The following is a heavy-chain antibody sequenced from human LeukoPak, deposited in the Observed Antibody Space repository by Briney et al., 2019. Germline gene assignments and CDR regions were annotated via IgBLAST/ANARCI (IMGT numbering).Heavy chain of an antibody. Sequence: GGSLRLSCAASGFTFSSHAMTWVRQAPGKGLEWVSAISGSDGSTFYADSVKGRFTISRDNAKNTLYLQMNSLRAEDTAVYYCARDDHSGYDSSYWFDPWGQGTLVTVSS. CDR2: ISGSDGST. D-gene: IGHD5-12*01. CDR1: GFTFSSHA. V-gene: IGHV3-23*01. CDR3: ARDDHSGYDSSYWFDP. J-gene: IGHJ5*02.